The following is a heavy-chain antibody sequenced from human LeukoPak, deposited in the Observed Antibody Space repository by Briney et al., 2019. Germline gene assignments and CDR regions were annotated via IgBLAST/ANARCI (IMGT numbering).Heavy chain of an antibody. CDR2: IIPIFGTA. Sequence: ASVKVSCKASGGTFSSYAISWVRQAPGQGLEWMGGIIPIFGTANYAQKFQGRVTITADKSTSTAYMELSSLGSEDTAVYYCAGSIVVVPAAMRYYGMDVWGKGTTVTVSS. CDR3: AGSIVVVPAAMRYYGMDV. J-gene: IGHJ6*04. CDR1: GGTFSSYA. V-gene: IGHV1-69*06. D-gene: IGHD2-2*01.